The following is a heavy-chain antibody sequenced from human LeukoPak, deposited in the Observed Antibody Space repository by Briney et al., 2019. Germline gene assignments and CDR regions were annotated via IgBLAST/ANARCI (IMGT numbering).Heavy chain of an antibody. V-gene: IGHV4-4*07. CDR1: GDSLMSYY. CDR2: IYSSGSA. Sequence: SETLSLTCTVSGDSLMSYYWSWIRQPAGKGLEWIGRIYSSGSADYNSSLKSRVTMSVDTSKNQFFLKLNSVTAADTAVYYCARDKSDKRTTVNTYAFDFWGQGTKVTVSS. CDR3: ARDKSDKRTTVNTYAFDF. J-gene: IGHJ3*01. D-gene: IGHD4-17*01.